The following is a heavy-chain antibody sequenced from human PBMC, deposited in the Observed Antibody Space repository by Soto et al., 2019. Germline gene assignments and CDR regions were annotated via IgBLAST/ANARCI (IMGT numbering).Heavy chain of an antibody. J-gene: IGHJ5*02. D-gene: IGHD2-2*01. Sequence: SATLALTCTVSGGSISSGCYYWSFIRQHPGKGLEWIGYIYYSGSTYYNPSLKSRVTISVDTSKNQFSLKLSSVTAADTAVYYCARGSPALPGYCSSTSCSLFDPWGQGTLVTVSS. CDR1: GGSISSGCYY. CDR3: ARGSPALPGYCSSTSCSLFDP. CDR2: IYYSGST. V-gene: IGHV4-31*03.